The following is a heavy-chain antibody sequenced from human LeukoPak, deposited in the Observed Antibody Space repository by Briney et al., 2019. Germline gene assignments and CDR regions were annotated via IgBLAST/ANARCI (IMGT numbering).Heavy chain of an antibody. CDR1: GFTFSSYA. V-gene: IGHV3-23*01. D-gene: IGHD6-19*01. J-gene: IGHJ4*02. CDR3: AKDRGAVAPYYFDY. CDR2: ITTSGGRT. Sequence: PGGSLRLSCAASGFTFSSYAMSWVRQAPGKGLEWVSGITTSGGRTYYADSVKGRFTISRDNSENTLYLQMNSLRAEDTAVYYCAKDRGAVAPYYFDYWGQGTLVTVSS.